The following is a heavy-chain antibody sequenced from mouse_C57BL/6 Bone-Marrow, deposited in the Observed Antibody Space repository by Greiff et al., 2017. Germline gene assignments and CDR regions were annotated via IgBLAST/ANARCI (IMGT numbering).Heavy chain of an antibody. CDR2: ISSGSSTI. V-gene: IGHV5-17*01. Sequence: LLVESGGGLVKPGGSLKLSCAASGFTFSDYGMHWVRQAPEKGLEWVAYISSGSSTIYYADTVKGRFTISRDNAKNTLFLQMTSLRSEDTAMYYCARTYYSNYGYFDYWGQGTTLTVSS. J-gene: IGHJ2*01. CDR1: GFTFSDYG. D-gene: IGHD2-5*01. CDR3: ARTYYSNYGYFDY.